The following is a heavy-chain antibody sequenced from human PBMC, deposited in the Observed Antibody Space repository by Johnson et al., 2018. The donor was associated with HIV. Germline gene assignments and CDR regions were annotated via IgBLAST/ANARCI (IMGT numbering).Heavy chain of an antibody. Sequence: EVQLVESGGGLIQPGGSLRLFCAASGFIVSSNYMRWVRQAPGKGLEWVSVIYSGGSTKYADSVKGRFIISRDNSKNTLYLQMNSLRAEDTAVYYCGRDGKDHPGYSSGWYNTIGAFDIWGQWTMVTVSS. J-gene: IGHJ3*02. D-gene: IGHD6-19*01. V-gene: IGHV3-66*03. CDR3: GRDGKDHPGYSSGWYNTIGAFDI. CDR2: IYSGGST. CDR1: GFIVSSNY.